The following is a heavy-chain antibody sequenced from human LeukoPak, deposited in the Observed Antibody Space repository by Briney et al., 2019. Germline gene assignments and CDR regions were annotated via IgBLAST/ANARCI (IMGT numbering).Heavy chain of an antibody. V-gene: IGHV1-46*01. Sequence: ASAKVSCKASGYTFTSYYMHWVRQAPGQGLEWMGIINPSGGSTSYAQKFQGRVTMTRDKSTSTVYMELSSLRSEDTAVYYCARDTLGYGSSWGQGTLVTVSS. D-gene: IGHD6-13*01. CDR3: ARDTLGYGSS. J-gene: IGHJ4*02. CDR2: INPSGGST. CDR1: GYTFTSYY.